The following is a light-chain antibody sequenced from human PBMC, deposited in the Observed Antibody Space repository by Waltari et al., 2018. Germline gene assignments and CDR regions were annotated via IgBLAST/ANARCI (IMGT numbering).Light chain of an antibody. J-gene: IGKJ1*01. CDR1: QSVSLNW. CDR3: QQYGDLPWT. CDR2: DAS. V-gene: IGKV3-20*01. Sequence: EIVLTQSPGTLSSSPGERATLSCRASQSVSLNWLPWYQQKPGQAPRLLIYDASSRATGIPDRFSGSESGTDFTLTISRLEPEDLAVYYCQQYGDLPWTFGQGTKVEIK.